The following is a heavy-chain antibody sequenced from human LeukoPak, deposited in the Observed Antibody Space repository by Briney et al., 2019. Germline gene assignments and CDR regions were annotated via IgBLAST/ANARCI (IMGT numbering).Heavy chain of an antibody. Sequence: GGSLRLSCAASGFTVSSNEMSWVRQAPGKGLEYVSAISSNGGSTYYANSVKGRFTISRVNSKNTLYLQMGSLRAEDMAVYYCARVPAAQDDAFDIWGQGTMVTVSS. CDR3: ARVPAAQDDAFDI. D-gene: IGHD2-2*01. CDR1: GFTVSSNE. V-gene: IGHV3-64*01. CDR2: ISSNGGST. J-gene: IGHJ3*02.